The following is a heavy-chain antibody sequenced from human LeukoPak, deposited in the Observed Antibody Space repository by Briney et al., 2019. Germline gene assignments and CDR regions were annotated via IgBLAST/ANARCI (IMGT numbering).Heavy chain of an antibody. D-gene: IGHD4-17*01. CDR3: ARVGPDYGDYDY. CDR1: GGTFSSYA. Sequence: SVKVSCKASGGTFSSYAISWVRQAPGQGLEWMGRIIPILGIANHAQKFQGRVTITADKSTSTAYMELSSLRSEDTAVYYCARVGPDYGDYDYWGQGTLVTVSS. J-gene: IGHJ4*02. CDR2: IIPILGIA. V-gene: IGHV1-69*04.